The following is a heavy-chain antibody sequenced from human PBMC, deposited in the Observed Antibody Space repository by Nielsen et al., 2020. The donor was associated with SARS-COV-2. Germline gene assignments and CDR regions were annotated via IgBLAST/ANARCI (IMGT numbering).Heavy chain of an antibody. Sequence: GGSLRLSCAASGFTFSSYAMSWVRQAPGKGLEWVSVIYSGGSSTYYADSVKGRFTISRDNSENTVYQQMNSLRDEDTAVYFCATARWEWELLAPFEYWGQGTLVTVSS. J-gene: IGHJ4*02. CDR3: ATARWEWELLAPFEY. D-gene: IGHD1-26*01. CDR1: GFTFSSYA. CDR2: IYSGGSST. V-gene: IGHV3-23*03.